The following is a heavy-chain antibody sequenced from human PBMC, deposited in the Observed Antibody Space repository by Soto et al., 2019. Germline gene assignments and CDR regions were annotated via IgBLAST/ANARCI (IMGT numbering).Heavy chain of an antibody. Sequence: QVQLVQSGAEVKKPGSSVKVSCKASGGSFSSYIVSWVRQAPGQGLEWMGRIIPVLGVEYYAQKFQGRVTNTGDKSPSHGYMGLSSPRSENTAVYLCAKSPHPGFANPSYSRMDVWGLGTTVTVS. CDR3: AKSPHPGFANPSYSRMDV. J-gene: IGHJ6*02. CDR2: IIPVLGVE. D-gene: IGHD2-21*01. CDR1: GGSFSSYI. V-gene: IGHV1-69*02.